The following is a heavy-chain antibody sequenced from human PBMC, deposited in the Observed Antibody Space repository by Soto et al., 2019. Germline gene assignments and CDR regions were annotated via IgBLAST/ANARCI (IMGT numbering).Heavy chain of an antibody. J-gene: IGHJ4*02. Sequence: GASVKVSCKASGGTFSSYAISWVRQAPGQGLEWMGGIIPIFGTANYAQKFQGRVTITADKSTSTAYMELSSLRSEDTAVYYCARESLGKVRSAIQIRDYWGQGTLVTVSS. V-gene: IGHV1-69*06. D-gene: IGHD5-18*01. CDR2: IIPIFGTA. CDR1: GGTFSSYA. CDR3: ARESLGKVRSAIQIRDY.